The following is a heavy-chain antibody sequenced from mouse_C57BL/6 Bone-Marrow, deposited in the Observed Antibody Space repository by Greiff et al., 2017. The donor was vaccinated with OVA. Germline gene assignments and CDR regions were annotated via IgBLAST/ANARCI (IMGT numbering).Heavy chain of an antibody. V-gene: IGHV1-4*01. J-gene: IGHJ3*01. CDR2: INPSSGDT. D-gene: IGHD1-1*01. Sequence: VQLQQSGAELARPGASVKLSCKASGYTFTSYTMHWVKQRPGQGLEWIGYINPSSGDTKYNQKFKGKATLTADKSSSTAYMQLSSLTSEDSAVYYCARAGIYSSYVWFAYWGQGTLVTVSA. CDR3: ARAGIYSSYVWFAY. CDR1: GYTFTSYT.